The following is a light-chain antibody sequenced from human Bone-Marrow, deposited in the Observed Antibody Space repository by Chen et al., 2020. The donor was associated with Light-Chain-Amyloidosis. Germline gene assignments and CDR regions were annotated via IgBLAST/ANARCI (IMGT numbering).Light chain of an antibody. Sequence: LTQPHSVSGSPGETLTISCTGSGGASASNYVQWYQQRPGSAPTTVIFEDDQRPSGVPDRFFGSIDSSSNSAYLTISGLRSEDEGVYYCQAFDINNEWVFGGGTKVTVL. CDR3: QAFDINNEWV. V-gene: IGLV6-57*02. J-gene: IGLJ3*02. CDR2: EDD. CDR1: GGASASNY.